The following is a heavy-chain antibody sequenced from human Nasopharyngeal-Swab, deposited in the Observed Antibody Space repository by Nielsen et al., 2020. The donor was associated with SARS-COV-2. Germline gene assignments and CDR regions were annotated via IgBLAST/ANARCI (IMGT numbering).Heavy chain of an antibody. V-gene: IGHV4-31*03. CDR1: GGSISSGGYY. J-gene: IGHJ5*02. CDR3: ARLNGIAAAGTGWFDP. CDR2: IYYSGST. D-gene: IGHD6-13*01. Sequence: SETLSLTCTVSGGSISSGGYYWSWIRQHPGKGLEWIGYIYYSGSTYYNPSLKSRVTISVDTSKNQFSLELSFVTAADTAVYYCARLNGIAAAGTGWFDPWGQGTLVTVSS.